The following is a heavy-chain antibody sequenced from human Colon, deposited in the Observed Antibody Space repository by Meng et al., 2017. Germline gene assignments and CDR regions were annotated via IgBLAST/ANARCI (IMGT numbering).Heavy chain of an antibody. D-gene: IGHD1-26*01. Sequence: QVQLQESGPGLVKPSGTLSLTCAVSSGSIRSSDWWSWVRLSPGKGLEWIGEFSHSGTTNYSPSLKSRSTISVDKSKSQFSLKLSSVTAADTAVYYCARNGKWGFDYWGQGTLVTVSS. J-gene: IGHJ4*02. CDR2: FSHSGTT. V-gene: IGHV4-4*02. CDR3: ARNGKWGFDY. CDR1: SGSIRSSDW.